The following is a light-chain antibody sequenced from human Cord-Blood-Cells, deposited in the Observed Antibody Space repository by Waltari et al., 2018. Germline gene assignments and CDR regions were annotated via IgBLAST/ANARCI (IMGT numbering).Light chain of an antibody. CDR1: QSVLYSSNNKKY. J-gene: IGKJ1*01. CDR3: QQYYSTPPT. CDR2: WAS. Sequence: DIVMTQSPDSLAVSLGERATINFKSSQSVLYSSNNKKYLAWYQQKPGQPPKLLIYWASTRESGVPDRCSGSVSGTDFTLTISSLQAEDVAVYYCQQYYSTPPTFGQGTKVEIK. V-gene: IGKV4-1*01.